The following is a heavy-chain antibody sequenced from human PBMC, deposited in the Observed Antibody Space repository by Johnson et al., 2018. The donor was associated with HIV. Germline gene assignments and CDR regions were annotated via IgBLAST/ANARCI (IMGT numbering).Heavy chain of an antibody. J-gene: IGHJ3*02. D-gene: IGHD1-26*01. V-gene: IGHV3-7*03. CDR3: AKSRDLVGAGAFDI. CDR1: GFTFSSYW. CDR2: IKQDGSEK. Sequence: VQLVESGGGVVQPGRSLRLSCAASGFTFSSYWMSWVRQAPGKGLEWVANIKQDGSEKYYVDSVKGRFTISRDNSKNSLYLQMNSLRAEDTALYYCAKSRDLVGAGAFDIWGQGTMVTVSS.